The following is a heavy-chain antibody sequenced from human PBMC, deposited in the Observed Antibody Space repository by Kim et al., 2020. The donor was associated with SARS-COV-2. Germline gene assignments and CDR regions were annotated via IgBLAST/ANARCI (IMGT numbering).Heavy chain of an antibody. CDR3: AKESPSGFSSHFDY. J-gene: IGHJ4*02. V-gene: IGHV3-23*01. Sequence: GASLRLSCAASGFTFSKYAMSWLRQAPGKGLEWVSAISDSGERTYYADSVEGRFTVSRDNSENTVYLQMNSLRAEDTATYYCAKESPSGFSSHFDYWGQGALVTVSS. CDR1: GFTFSKYA. D-gene: IGHD6-6*01. CDR2: ISDSGERT.